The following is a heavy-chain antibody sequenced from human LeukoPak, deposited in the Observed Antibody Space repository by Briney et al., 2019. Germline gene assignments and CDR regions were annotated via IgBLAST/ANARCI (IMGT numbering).Heavy chain of an antibody. CDR2: ISSSSSYI. Sequence: PGGSLRLSCAASGFTFSSYSMNWVRQAPGKGLEWVSSISSSSSYIYYADSVKGRFTISRDNAKNSLYLQMNSLRAEDTAVYYCARDLSDYDFWSGYYLDYWGQGTLVTVSS. D-gene: IGHD3-3*01. CDR1: GFTFSSYS. CDR3: ARDLSDYDFWSGYYLDY. J-gene: IGHJ4*02. V-gene: IGHV3-21*01.